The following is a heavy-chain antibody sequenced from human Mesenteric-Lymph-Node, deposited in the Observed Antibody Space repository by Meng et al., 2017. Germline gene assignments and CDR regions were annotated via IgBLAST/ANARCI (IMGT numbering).Heavy chain of an antibody. V-gene: IGHV4-39*01. CDR2: IYHSGST. Sequence: HLPRQESGPGLVKPSANLSLTCTVSGGSISSNGYYWDWVRQPPGKGLEWIGAIYHSGSTSYNPSLQSRVTMFVDTSKNQFSLMLTSVTATDTAVYYCARRRGGSGRDCWGQGTLVTVSS. J-gene: IGHJ4*02. D-gene: IGHD3-10*01. CDR1: GGSISSNGYY. CDR3: ARRRGGSGRDC.